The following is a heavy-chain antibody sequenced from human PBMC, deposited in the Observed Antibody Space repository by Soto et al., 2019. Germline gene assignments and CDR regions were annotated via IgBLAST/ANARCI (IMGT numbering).Heavy chain of an antibody. CDR2: ISYDGSNK. CDR1: GFTFSSYG. CDR3: AKGYCSSTSCLLYYYYGMDV. V-gene: IGHV3-30*18. J-gene: IGHJ6*02. D-gene: IGHD2-2*01. Sequence: GWSLRLSCAASGFTFSSYGMHWVRQAPGKGLEWVAVISYDGSNKYYADSVKGRFTISRDNSKNTLYLQMNSLRAEDTAVYYCAKGYCSSTSCLLYYYYGMDVWGQGTTVTVSS.